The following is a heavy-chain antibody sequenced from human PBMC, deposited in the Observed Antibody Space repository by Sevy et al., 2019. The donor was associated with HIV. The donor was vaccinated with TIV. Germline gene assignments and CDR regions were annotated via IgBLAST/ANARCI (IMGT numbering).Heavy chain of an antibody. V-gene: IGHV3-15*01. J-gene: IGHJ4*02. CDR3: TAGVGTSDFDY. CDR2: IKSKTDGGTR. D-gene: IGHD1-26*01. Sequence: GGSLRLPCVASGFTFSNAWMSWVRQTPGKGLEWVGRIKSKTDGGTRDFAAPVKGRFAIARDDSKNTLSLQMDSLKTEDTAVYYCTAGVGTSDFDYWGQGILVTVSS. CDR1: GFTFSNAW.